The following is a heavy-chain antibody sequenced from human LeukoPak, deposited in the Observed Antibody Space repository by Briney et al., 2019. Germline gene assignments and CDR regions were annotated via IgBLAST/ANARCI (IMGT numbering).Heavy chain of an antibody. CDR1: GGSISSGSYY. D-gene: IGHD3-3*01. V-gene: IGHV4-61*02. J-gene: IGHJ4*02. CDR2: IYTSGST. CDR3: ARLSDFWSGYYDY. Sequence: PSQTLSLTCTVSGGSISSGSYYWSWIRQPAGKGLEWIGRIYTSGSTNYNPSLKSRVTISIDTSKNQFSLKLSSVTAADTAVYYCARLSDFWSGYYDYWGQGTLVTVSS.